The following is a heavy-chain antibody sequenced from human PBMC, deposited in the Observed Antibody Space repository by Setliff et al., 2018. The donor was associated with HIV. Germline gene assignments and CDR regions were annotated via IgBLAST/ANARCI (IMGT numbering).Heavy chain of an antibody. Sequence: ASVKVSCKASGYTFTSYGISWVRQAPGQGLEWMGWISAYNGNTNYAQKLQGRVTMTTDTSTSTAYMELRSLRSDYTAVYYCARENYNLWSGYYYYYYGMDVWGQGTTVTVS. CDR1: GYTFTSYG. D-gene: IGHD3-3*01. CDR2: ISAYNGNT. J-gene: IGHJ6*02. CDR3: ARENYNLWSGYYYYYYGMDV. V-gene: IGHV1-18*01.